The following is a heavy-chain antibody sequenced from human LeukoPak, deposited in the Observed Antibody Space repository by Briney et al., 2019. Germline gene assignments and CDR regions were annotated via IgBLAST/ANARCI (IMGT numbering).Heavy chain of an antibody. CDR3: ARGVTGGWYGDFQH. Sequence: SETLSLTCTVSGGSINTYFWSWIRQPPGKGLEWIGYVYYSGSTNYNPSLKSRVTISVDTSKNQFSLKLSSVTAADTAVYYCARGVTGGWYGDFQHWGQGTLVTVSS. D-gene: IGHD6-19*01. V-gene: IGHV4-59*01. J-gene: IGHJ1*01. CDR2: VYYSGST. CDR1: GGSINTYF.